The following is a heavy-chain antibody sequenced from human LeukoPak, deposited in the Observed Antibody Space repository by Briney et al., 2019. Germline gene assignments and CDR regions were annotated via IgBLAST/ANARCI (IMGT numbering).Heavy chain of an antibody. Sequence: ASVKVSCKASGGTFSSYAISWVRQAPGQGLEWMGGIIPIFGTANYAQKFQGRVTITTDESTITAYMELSSLRSEDTAVYYCASLYYYDSSGDEALGPWGQGTLVTVSS. CDR2: IIPIFGTA. V-gene: IGHV1-69*05. CDR1: GGTFSSYA. D-gene: IGHD3-22*01. J-gene: IGHJ5*02. CDR3: ASLYYYDSSGDEALGP.